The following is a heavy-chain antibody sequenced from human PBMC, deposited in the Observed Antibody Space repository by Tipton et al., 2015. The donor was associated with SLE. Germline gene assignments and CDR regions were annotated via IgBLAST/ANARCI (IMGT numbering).Heavy chain of an antibody. V-gene: IGHV4-61*09. CDR2: IYTSGST. CDR1: GGSISSGYNF. J-gene: IGHJ3*02. CDR3: ARGDYDYVWGSYRNDAFDI. Sequence: LRLSCTVSGGSISSGYNFWSWIRQPAGKGLEWIGYIYTSGSTNYNPSLKSRVTISVYTSKNQFSLKLSSVTAADTAVYYCARGDYDYVWGSYRNDAFDIWGQGTMVTVSS. D-gene: IGHD3-16*02.